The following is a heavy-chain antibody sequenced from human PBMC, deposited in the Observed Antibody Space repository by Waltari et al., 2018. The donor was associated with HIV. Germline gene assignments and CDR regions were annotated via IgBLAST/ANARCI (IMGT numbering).Heavy chain of an antibody. V-gene: IGHV4-61*01. J-gene: IGHJ5*02. CDR1: GGSVSSGSYY. CDR2: IYYSGST. Sequence: QVQLQESGPGLVKPSETLSLTCTVSGGSVSSGSYYWSWIRQPPGKGLEWIGYIYYSGSTNYNPSLKSRVTISVDTSKNQFSLKLSSVTAADTAVYYCARGRGYCSGGSCFYGNNWFDPWGQGTLVTVSS. D-gene: IGHD2-15*01. CDR3: ARGRGYCSGGSCFYGNNWFDP.